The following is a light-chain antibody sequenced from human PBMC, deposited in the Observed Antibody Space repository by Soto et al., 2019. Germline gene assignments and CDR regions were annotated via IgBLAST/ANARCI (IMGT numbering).Light chain of an antibody. CDR1: QRIGSW. J-gene: IGKJ2*01. Sequence: DIQMTQSPSTLSASVGDGVTITCRASQRIGSWLAWYQQKPGKAPKLLIYKATNLQSGVPSRFSGSGSGTEFSLTISSLQPVDSATYFCQHYHDFQYTFGPGTKLEI. V-gene: IGKV1-5*03. CDR2: KAT. CDR3: QHYHDFQYT.